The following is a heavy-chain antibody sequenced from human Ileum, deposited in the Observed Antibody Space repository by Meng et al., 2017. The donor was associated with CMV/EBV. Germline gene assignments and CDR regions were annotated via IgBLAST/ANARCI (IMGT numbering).Heavy chain of an antibody. CDR3: ARGLWSGYDY. J-gene: IGHJ4*02. V-gene: IGHV1-18*01. CDR1: GYTFITYG. D-gene: IGHD3-3*01. CDR2: AYNGNT. Sequence: ASVKVSCKASGYTFITYGISWVRQAPGQGLEWVGGAYNGNTNYAQKFQGRVTMTTDTSTSTAYMELTSLRFDDTAVYYCARGLWSGYDYWGQGTLVTVSS.